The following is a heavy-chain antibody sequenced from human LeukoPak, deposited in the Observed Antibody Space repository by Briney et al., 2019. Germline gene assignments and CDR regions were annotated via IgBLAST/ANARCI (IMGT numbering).Heavy chain of an antibody. CDR1: GNSFTNYW. CDR3: ARRVGYYDILTGTLSGWYFDL. J-gene: IGHJ2*01. Sequence: GESLKISCKGSGNSFTNYWISWVRQMPGKGLEWMGRIDPSDSYTSYSPSFQGQVTISADKSISTAYLQWSSLKASDTAMFYCARRVGYYDILTGTLSGWYFDLWGRGTLVTVSS. D-gene: IGHD3-9*01. V-gene: IGHV5-10-1*04. CDR2: IDPSDSYT.